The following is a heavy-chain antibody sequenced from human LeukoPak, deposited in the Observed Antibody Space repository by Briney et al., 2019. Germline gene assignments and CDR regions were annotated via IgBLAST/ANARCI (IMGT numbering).Heavy chain of an antibody. D-gene: IGHD1-26*01. Sequence: GGSLRLSCVASGFTFRRYDMHWVRQAPGKGLEWVAVIANDGRNEIYADSVKGRFTISRDNAKNSLYLQMNSLRAEDTAVYYCARDRSPGGGATHFDYWGQGTLVTVSS. CDR2: IANDGRNE. V-gene: IGHV3-30*04. CDR3: ARDRSPGGGATHFDY. J-gene: IGHJ4*02. CDR1: GFTFRRYD.